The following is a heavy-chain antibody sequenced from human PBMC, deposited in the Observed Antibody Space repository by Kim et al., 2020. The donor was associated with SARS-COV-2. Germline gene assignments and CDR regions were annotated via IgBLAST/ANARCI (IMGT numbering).Heavy chain of an antibody. D-gene: IGHD3-16*01. J-gene: IGHJ4*02. Sequence: GESLKISCKGSGYNFPSYWIGWVRQMPGKGLEWMGIIYLGDSDTRYSPSFQGQVTISADKSTTTAYLQWSSLKASDTAMYYCARSAGPYDYYFDYWGQGTLVTASS. CDR1: GYNFPSYW. CDR3: ARSAGPYDYYFDY. V-gene: IGHV5-51*01. CDR2: IYLGDSDT.